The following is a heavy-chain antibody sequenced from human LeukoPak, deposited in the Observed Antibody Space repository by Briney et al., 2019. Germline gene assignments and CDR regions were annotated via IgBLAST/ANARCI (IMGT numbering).Heavy chain of an antibody. V-gene: IGHV4-4*02. J-gene: IGHJ4*02. CDR2: IYYSGST. D-gene: IGHD3-22*01. CDR1: GGSISSSNW. Sequence: PSETLSLTCAVSGGSISSSNWWSWVRQPPGKGLEWIGYIYYSGSTNYNPSLKSRVTISVDTSKNQFSLKLSSVTAADTAVYYCAGTRFYYDSSGYYPLDYWGQRTLVTVSS. CDR3: AGTRFYYDSSGYYPLDY.